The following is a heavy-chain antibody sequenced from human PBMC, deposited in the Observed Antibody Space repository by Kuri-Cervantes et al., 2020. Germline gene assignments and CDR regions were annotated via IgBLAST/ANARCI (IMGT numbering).Heavy chain of an antibody. D-gene: IGHD6-13*01. J-gene: IGHJ4*02. CDR3: AKCGLLTAAGIGFFDS. CDR1: GFTFSSYS. Sequence: GESLKISCAASGFTFSSYSMSWVRQAPGKGLEWLSYISGRGTTTNYADSVKGRFTISRDNSKNTLYLQMNSLRDEDTATYYCAKCGLLTAAGIGFFDSWGQGTLVTVSS. CDR2: ISGRGTTT. V-gene: IGHV3-23*01.